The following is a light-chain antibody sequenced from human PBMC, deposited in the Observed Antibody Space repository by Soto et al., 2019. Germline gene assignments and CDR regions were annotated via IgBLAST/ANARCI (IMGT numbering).Light chain of an antibody. J-gene: IGKJ1*01. CDR1: QRVSSN. V-gene: IGKV3-15*01. Sequence: EIVMTQSPATLSVSPGERATLSCRASQRVSSNLAGYQQKPGQAPRLLIYGASTRATGIPARFSGSGSGTEFTLTISSLQSEDFAVYYCQQYNNWPFVTFGQGTKVEIK. CDR3: QQYNNWPFVT. CDR2: GAS.